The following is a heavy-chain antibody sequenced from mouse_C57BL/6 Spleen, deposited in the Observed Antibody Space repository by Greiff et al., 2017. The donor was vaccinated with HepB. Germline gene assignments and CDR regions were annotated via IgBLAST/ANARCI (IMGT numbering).Heavy chain of an antibody. J-gene: IGHJ4*01. V-gene: IGHV1-19*01. Sequence: VQLQQSGPVLVKPGASVKMSCKASGYTFTDYYMNWVKQSNGKSLEWIGVINPYNGGTSYNQKFKGKATLTVDKSSSTAYMELNSLTSEDSAVYYCARGWDDAMDYWGHGTSVTVSS. CDR1: GYTFTDYY. CDR2: INPYNGGT. CDR3: ARGWDDAMDY. D-gene: IGHD4-1*01.